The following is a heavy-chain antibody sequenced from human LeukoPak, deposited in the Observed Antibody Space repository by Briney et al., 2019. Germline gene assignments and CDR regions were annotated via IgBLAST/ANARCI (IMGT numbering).Heavy chain of an antibody. Sequence: GGSLRLSCTASGFTFGDYAMSWVRQAPGKGLEWVGFIRSKAYGGTTEYAASVKGRFTISRDDSKSIAYLQMNSLKTEYTAVYYCTRLGIAAAGTVDYWGQGTLVTVSS. J-gene: IGHJ4*02. D-gene: IGHD6-13*01. CDR2: IRSKAYGGTT. CDR1: GFTFGDYA. CDR3: TRLGIAAAGTVDY. V-gene: IGHV3-49*04.